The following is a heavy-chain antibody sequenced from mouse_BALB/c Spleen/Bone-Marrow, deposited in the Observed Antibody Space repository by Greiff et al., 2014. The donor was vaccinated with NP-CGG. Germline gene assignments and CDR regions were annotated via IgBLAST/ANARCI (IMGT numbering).Heavy chain of an antibody. J-gene: IGHJ3*01. CDR3: VRDAY. Sequence: EVKVVESGPELVKPGASVKISCKASGYSFTGYDMNWVKQSHVKSLEWIGRINPYNGVTAYNQNFKDKASLTVDQSSSTAYMELHSLTSEDSAVYYCVRDAYWGQGTLVTVSA. CDR1: GYSFTGYD. CDR2: INPYNGVT. V-gene: IGHV1-26*01.